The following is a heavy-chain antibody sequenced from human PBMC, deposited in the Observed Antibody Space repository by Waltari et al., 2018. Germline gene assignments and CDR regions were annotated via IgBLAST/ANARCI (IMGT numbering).Heavy chain of an antibody. Sequence: QLQLQESGPGLVKPSETLSLTCTVSGDSMGDDLWSWVRQPPGKGLEWIGQVHRSGRTNSSPPLASRVTVSVDTTKNQFSLKLTSAAAGDTAIYLCARDRGRGLYLDSWGPGTLVTVSP. CDR3: ARDRGRGLYLDS. CDR1: GDSMGDDL. D-gene: IGHD2-15*01. V-gene: IGHV4-4*02. CDR2: VHRSGRT. J-gene: IGHJ5*01.